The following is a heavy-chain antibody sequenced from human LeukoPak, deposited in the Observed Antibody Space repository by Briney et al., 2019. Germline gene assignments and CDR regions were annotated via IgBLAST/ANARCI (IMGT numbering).Heavy chain of an antibody. CDR2: ISGCGGST. V-gene: IGHV3-23*01. CDR3: AKVTLPYGSVTSCYPLDY. Sequence: PGGSLRLSCAASGFTFSSYAMTWVRQAAGTGLGGVSGISGCGGSTYYADSVTGRFNIPRDNSKNTLYLQMNSLRAEDTAVYYCAKVTLPYGSVTSCYPLDYWGQGTLVTVSS. J-gene: IGHJ4*02. CDR1: GFTFSSYA. D-gene: IGHD2-2*01.